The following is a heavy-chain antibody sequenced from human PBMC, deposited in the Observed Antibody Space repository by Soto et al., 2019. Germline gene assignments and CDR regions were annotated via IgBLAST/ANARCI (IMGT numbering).Heavy chain of an antibody. Sequence: GGSLRLSCAASGFTVSTKYMSWVRQAPGKGLEWVSVIYSGGCTFYADSVRGRFTISRDNSKNTVNLQMNSLRAEDTAVYYCARDPWAADYWGQGTLVTVSS. CDR2: IYSGGCT. CDR3: ARDPWAADY. V-gene: IGHV3-66*01. CDR1: GFTVSTKY. D-gene: IGHD3-16*01. J-gene: IGHJ4*02.